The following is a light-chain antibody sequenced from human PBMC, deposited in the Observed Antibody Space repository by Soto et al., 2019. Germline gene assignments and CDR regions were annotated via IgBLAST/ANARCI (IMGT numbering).Light chain of an antibody. V-gene: IGLV3-21*02. CDR1: NIDSRT. CDR2: DNS. J-gene: IGLJ1*01. Sequence: SYELTQPPSVSVAPGQTATISCGENNIDSRTVHWYQQKPGQAPLLVVYDNSFRPSGIPNRFSGPNSGNTATLTISRVEAGDEADYYCQVWDNVDDHIYVFGTGTKLTVL. CDR3: QVWDNVDDHIYV.